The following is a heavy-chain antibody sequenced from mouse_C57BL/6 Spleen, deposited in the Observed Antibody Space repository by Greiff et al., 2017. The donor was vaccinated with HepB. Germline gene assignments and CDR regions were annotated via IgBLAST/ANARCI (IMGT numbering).Heavy chain of an antibody. CDR2: ITHSGET. D-gene: IGHD2-5*01. CDR3: AGAAYYSNYWYFDV. CDR1: GFPITSGYY. Sequence: QLQESGPGLVKPSQSLFLTCSITGFPITSGYYWIWIRQSPGKPLEWMGYITHSGETFYNPSLQSPISITRETSKNQFFLQLNSVTTEDTAMYYCAGAAYYSNYWYFDVWGTGTTVTVSS. J-gene: IGHJ1*03. V-gene: IGHV12-3*01.